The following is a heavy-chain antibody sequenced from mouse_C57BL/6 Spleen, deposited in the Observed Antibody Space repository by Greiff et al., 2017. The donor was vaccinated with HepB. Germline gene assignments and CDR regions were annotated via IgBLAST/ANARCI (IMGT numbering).Heavy chain of an antibody. V-gene: IGHV1-81*01. CDR3: AREGNFAMDY. CDR1: GYTFTSYG. CDR2: IYPRSGNT. Sequence: QVQLQQSGAELARPGASVKLSCKASGYTFTSYGISWVKQRTGQGLEWIGEIYPRSGNTYYNEKFKGKATLTADKSSSTAYMELRSLTSEDSAVYFCAREGNFAMDYWAQGTSATVSS. J-gene: IGHJ4*01.